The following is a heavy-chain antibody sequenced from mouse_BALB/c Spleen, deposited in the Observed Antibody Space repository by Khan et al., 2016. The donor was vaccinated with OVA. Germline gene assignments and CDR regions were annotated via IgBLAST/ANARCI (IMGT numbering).Heavy chain of an antibody. CDR2: IYYSGTV. V-gene: IGHV3-5*02. D-gene: IGHD1-1*01. Sequence: EVQLQESGPGLVKPSQTVSLTCTVTGISITSGNYRWSWIRQFPGNKLEWIGNIYYSGTVTYNPSLTCRTTITRDTSKNQFFLEMNSLTAEDTATYYCARDYGSLYWYFDVWGAGTTVTVSS. J-gene: IGHJ1*01. CDR3: ARDYGSLYWYFDV. CDR1: GISITSGNYR.